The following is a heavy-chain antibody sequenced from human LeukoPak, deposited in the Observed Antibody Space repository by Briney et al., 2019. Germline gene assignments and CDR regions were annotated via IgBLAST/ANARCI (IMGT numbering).Heavy chain of an antibody. J-gene: IGHJ4*02. CDR3: ARHEHSVAEAVY. Sequence: SETLSLTCTVSGGSSSSGSYYWGWIRQPPGKGLEWLGSINFSGSTYYNPSLKSRVTVSVDTSKKQFSLRLSSMTAADTGVYYWARHEHSVAEAVYGGQGTLVTVSS. CDR1: GGSSSSGSYY. V-gene: IGHV4-39*01. D-gene: IGHD2-15*01. CDR2: INFSGST.